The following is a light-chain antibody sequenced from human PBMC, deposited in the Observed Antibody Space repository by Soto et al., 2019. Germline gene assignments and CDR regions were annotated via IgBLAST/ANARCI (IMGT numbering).Light chain of an antibody. CDR1: QDVSTN. Sequence: ETVMTQSPDTLSVSPGESATLSCRASQDVSTNLAWFHQKPGQTPRLVLYGASKRATGIPARFSGSGSGRHFTLTISSLQSEDFATYYCQQSYSTPPWTFGQGTKVEIK. J-gene: IGKJ1*01. V-gene: IGKV3-15*01. CDR3: QQSYSTPPWT. CDR2: GAS.